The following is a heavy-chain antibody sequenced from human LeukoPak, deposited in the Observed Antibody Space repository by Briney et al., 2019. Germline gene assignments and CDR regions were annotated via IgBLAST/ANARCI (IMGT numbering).Heavy chain of an antibody. Sequence: ASVKVSCKTSGYTFTSYAISWVRQAPGQGLEWVGWISVYNGNTDYAQKFQGRVTITRDTSASTAYMELSSLRSEDTAVYYCARSKGSGWYFDYWGQGALVTVSS. J-gene: IGHJ4*02. CDR3: ARSKGSGWYFDY. CDR1: GYTFTSYA. D-gene: IGHD6-19*01. CDR2: ISVYNGNT. V-gene: IGHV1-18*01.